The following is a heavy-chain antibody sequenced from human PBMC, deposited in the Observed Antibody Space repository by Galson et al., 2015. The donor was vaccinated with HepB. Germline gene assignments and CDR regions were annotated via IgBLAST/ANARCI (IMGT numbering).Heavy chain of an antibody. D-gene: IGHD6-19*01. CDR3: ARSVWAPTRWLVRTSGVDY. CDR2: THYRSKWYN. CDR1: GDSVSSNSAA. J-gene: IGHJ4*02. V-gene: IGHV6-1*01. Sequence: CAISGDSVSSNSAAWNWIRQSPSRGLEWLGRTHYRSKWYNDYAVSVKSRITINPDTSKNQFSLQLNSVTPEDTAVYYCARSVWAPTRWLVRTSGVDYWGQGTLVTVSS.